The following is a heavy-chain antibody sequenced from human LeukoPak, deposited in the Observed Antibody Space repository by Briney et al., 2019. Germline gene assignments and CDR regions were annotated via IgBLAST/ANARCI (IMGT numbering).Heavy chain of an antibody. V-gene: IGHV3-9*01. Sequence: GGSLRLSCVPSGFTFDDYAMHWVRPAPGKGLEWVSSISKKSGTIGYADSVKGRFTISRDNAKNSLYLRMNSLRAEDTALYYCAKGDGSGSYGYWGQGTLVTVSS. CDR2: ISKKSGTI. J-gene: IGHJ4*02. CDR3: AKGDGSGSYGY. CDR1: GFTFDDYA. D-gene: IGHD3-10*01.